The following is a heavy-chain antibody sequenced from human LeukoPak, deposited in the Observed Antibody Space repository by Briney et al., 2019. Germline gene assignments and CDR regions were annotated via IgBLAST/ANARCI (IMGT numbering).Heavy chain of an antibody. V-gene: IGHV3-53*04. CDR3: ARGSYGSATS. J-gene: IGHJ5*02. D-gene: IGHD3-10*01. Sequence: PGGSLRLSCVTSGSTVRTNYMTWVRQTPGKGLEWVSLIYHGGSTHYAEPVKGRFTISGQSSDDTFYLQMDSLRPADTAVYYCARGSYGSATSWGQGTLVTVSS. CDR2: IYHGGST. CDR1: GSTVRTNY.